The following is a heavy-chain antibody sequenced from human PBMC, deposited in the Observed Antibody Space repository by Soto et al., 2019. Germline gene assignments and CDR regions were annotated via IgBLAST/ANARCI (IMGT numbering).Heavy chain of an antibody. J-gene: IGHJ4*02. CDR1: GFTFSNYG. V-gene: IGHV3-30*18. CDR2: ISYDGSNK. Sequence: QVQLVESGGGVVQPGRSLRLSCAASGFTFSNYGMHWVRQAPGKGLEWVAVISYDGSNKYYADSVKGRFTISRDNSKNTLYLQMNSLRAEDTAVYYCAKASPSDYWGQGTLVTVSS. CDR3: AKASPSDY.